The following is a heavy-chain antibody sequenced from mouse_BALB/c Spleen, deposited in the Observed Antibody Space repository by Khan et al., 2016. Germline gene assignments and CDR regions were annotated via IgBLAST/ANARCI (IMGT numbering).Heavy chain of an antibody. J-gene: IGHJ4*01. CDR1: GYSITSDYA. CDR3: ARATGRDYAMDY. CDR2: ISYSGST. V-gene: IGHV3-2*02. D-gene: IGHD4-1*02. Sequence: DVQLQESGPGLVKPSQSLSLTCTVTGYSITSDYAWNWIRQFPGNKLEWMGYISYSGSTSYNPSLKSRISITRDTSKNQFFLQLNSVTTEDTATYYCARATGRDYAMDYWGQGTSVTVSS.